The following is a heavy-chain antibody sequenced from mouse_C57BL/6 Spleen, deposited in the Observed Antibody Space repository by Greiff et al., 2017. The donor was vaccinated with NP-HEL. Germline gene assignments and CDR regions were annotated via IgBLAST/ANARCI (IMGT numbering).Heavy chain of an antibody. J-gene: IGHJ2*01. CDR1: GYTFTSYW. V-gene: IGHV1-69*01. D-gene: IGHD4-1*01. Sequence: QVQLQQPGAELVMPGASVKLSCKASGYTFTSYWMHWVKQRPGQGLEWIGEIDPSDSYTNYNQKFKGKSTLTVDKSSSTAYMQLSSLTSEDSAVYYWARWVTGTVDYWGQGTTLTVSS. CDR2: IDPSDSYT. CDR3: ARWVTGTVDY.